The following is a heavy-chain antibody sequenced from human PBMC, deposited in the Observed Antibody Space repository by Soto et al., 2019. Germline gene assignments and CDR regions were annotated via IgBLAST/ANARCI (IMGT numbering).Heavy chain of an antibody. CDR1: GGSFSGYY. J-gene: IGHJ6*02. Sequence: SETLSLTCAVYGGSFSGYYWSWIRQPPGKGLEWIGEINHSGSTNYNPSLKSRVTISVDTSKNQFSLKPSSVTAADTAVYYCARRIAAAGREGYYYGMDVWGQGTTVT. CDR2: INHSGST. V-gene: IGHV4-34*01. D-gene: IGHD6-13*01. CDR3: ARRIAAAGREGYYYGMDV.